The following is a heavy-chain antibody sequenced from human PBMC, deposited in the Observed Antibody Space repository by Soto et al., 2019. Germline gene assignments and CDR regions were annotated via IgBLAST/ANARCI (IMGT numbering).Heavy chain of an antibody. CDR1: GYTFTSYG. CDR3: VRWTLGGVVPAETYYFDY. J-gene: IGHJ4*02. V-gene: IGHV1-18*04. Sequence: ASVKVSCKASGYTFTSYGISWVRQAPGQGLEWMGWISAYNGNTNYAQKLQGRVTMTTDTSTSTAYMELRSLRSDDTAVYYCVRWTLGGVVPAETYYFDYWGQGTLVTAPQ. D-gene: IGHD2-2*01. CDR2: ISAYNGNT.